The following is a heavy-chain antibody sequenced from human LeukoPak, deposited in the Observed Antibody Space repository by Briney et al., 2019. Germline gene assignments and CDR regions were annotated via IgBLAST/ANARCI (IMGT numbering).Heavy chain of an antibody. CDR2: IKQDGSEK. V-gene: IGHV3-7*03. Sequence: GGSLRLSCAASGFTFSSYWMSWVRQAPGKGLKWVANIKQDGSEKYYVDSVKGRFTISRDNAKNSLYLQMNSLKTEDTAVYYCTRDSSGTYYYDSSGRPPFDLWGRGTLVTVSS. CDR1: GFTFSSYW. J-gene: IGHJ2*01. D-gene: IGHD3-22*01. CDR3: TRDSSGTYYYDSSGRPPFDL.